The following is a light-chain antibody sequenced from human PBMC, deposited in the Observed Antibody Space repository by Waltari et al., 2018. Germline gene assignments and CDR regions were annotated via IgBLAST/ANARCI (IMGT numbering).Light chain of an antibody. Sequence: DIQMTQSPSSLSASVGDRVSITCQASQDISDRLNWYQQKPGRAPKLLISDASTLETGVPSRFSGSGSGTDFTLSISSLQPEDFATYYCQQSYSTPITFGQGTRLEIK. V-gene: IGKV1-39*01. CDR1: QDISDR. CDR2: DAS. J-gene: IGKJ5*01. CDR3: QQSYSTPIT.